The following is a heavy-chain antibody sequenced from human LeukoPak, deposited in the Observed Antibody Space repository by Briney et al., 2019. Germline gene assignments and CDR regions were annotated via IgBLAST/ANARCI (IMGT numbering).Heavy chain of an antibody. CDR1: GGSISSSSYY. CDR2: IYHSGYT. J-gene: IGHJ4*02. CDR3: ARSSMFRGVTVDY. Sequence: SETLSLTCTVSGGSISSSSYYWGWIRQPPGKGLEWIGSIYHSGYTYYNPSLKSRVTISIDTSKNQFSLKLSSVTAADTAVYYCARSSMFRGVTVDYWGQGTLVTVSS. V-gene: IGHV4-39*01. D-gene: IGHD3-10*01.